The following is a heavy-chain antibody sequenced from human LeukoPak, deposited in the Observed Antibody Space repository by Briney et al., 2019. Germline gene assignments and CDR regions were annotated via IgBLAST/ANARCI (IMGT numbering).Heavy chain of an antibody. V-gene: IGHV1-8*01. Sequence: GASVKVSCKTSGYRFTNFDINWVRQAPGQGLEWMGWMNPDNGNTGYAQKFQGRVSMSGDTSISTAFMVLSSLRSDDTAVYFCARGPRESSSSDSWGQGTLVTVSS. CDR1: GYRFTNFD. J-gene: IGHJ5*01. CDR2: MNPDNGNT. D-gene: IGHD6-13*01. CDR3: ARGPRESSSSDS.